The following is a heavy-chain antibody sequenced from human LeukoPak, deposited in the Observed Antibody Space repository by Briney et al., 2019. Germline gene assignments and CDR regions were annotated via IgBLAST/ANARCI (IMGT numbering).Heavy chain of an antibody. J-gene: IGHJ3*02. CDR1: GFTFSSYS. Sequence: PGGSLRLSCAASGFTFSSYSMNWVRQAPGKGLEWVSSISSSSSYIYYADSVKGRFTISRDNAKNSLYLQMNSLRAEDTAVYYCAKVVGDTAMVDAFDIWGQGTMVTVSS. D-gene: IGHD5-18*01. CDR3: AKVVGDTAMVDAFDI. V-gene: IGHV3-21*04. CDR2: ISSSSSYI.